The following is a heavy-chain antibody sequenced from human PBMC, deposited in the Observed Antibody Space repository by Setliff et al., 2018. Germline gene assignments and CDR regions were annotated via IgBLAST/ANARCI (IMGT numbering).Heavy chain of an antibody. Sequence: SETLSLTCTVSGASINSGTYYWAWIRQPPGKGLEWIGRIHYSGTTYYNASLKSRVTMSVDTSKNQFSLNLSSVTAADTAVYYCARLPPLHTPMALTFDYWGQGILVTVSS. D-gene: IGHD5-18*01. CDR3: ARLPPLHTPMALTFDY. CDR1: GASINSGTYY. J-gene: IGHJ4*02. CDR2: IHYSGTT. V-gene: IGHV4-39*01.